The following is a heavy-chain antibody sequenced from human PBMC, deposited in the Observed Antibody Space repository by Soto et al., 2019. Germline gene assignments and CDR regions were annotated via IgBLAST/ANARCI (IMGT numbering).Heavy chain of an antibody. CDR1: GFTFSSYS. Sequence: SLRLSCAASGFTFSSYSMNWVRQAPGKGLEWVSYISSSSSTIYYADSVKGRFTISRDNAKNSLYLQMNSLRAEDTAVYYCARDLAIAVVERVDTCGPGTLFRVSS. V-gene: IGHV3-48*01. J-gene: IGHJ5*02. CDR3: ARDLAIAVVERVDT. D-gene: IGHD6-19*01. CDR2: ISSSSSTI.